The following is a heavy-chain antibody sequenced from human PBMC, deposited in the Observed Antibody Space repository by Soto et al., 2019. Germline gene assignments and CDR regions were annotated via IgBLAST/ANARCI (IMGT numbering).Heavy chain of an antibody. CDR3: GRGRSGQIVVFY. J-gene: IGHJ4*02. CDR1: GYTFTKYG. CDR2: IGPESGAT. V-gene: IGHV1-2*02. D-gene: IGHD1-26*01. Sequence: ASVKVSCKASGYTFTKYGFTWVRQAPEQGPEWMGEIGPESGATRYAQKFQGRVTMTRDTSITTVYMELNNLSPDDTAVYYCGRGRSGQIVVFYWGQGTPVTVSS.